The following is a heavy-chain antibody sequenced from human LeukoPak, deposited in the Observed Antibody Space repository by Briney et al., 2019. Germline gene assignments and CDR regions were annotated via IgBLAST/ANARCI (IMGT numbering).Heavy chain of an antibody. CDR1: GFTFSSYA. CDR3: AKSESITMIGVIITPFDY. D-gene: IGHD3-22*01. V-gene: IGHV3-23*01. Sequence: GGSLRLSCAASGFTFSSYAMSWVRQPPGKGLEWVSAISGSGGNTYYADSVKGRFTISRDNSKTTLDLQMNSLRADDTAVYYCAKSESITMIGVIITPFDYWGQGTLVTVSS. CDR2: ISGSGGNT. J-gene: IGHJ4*02.